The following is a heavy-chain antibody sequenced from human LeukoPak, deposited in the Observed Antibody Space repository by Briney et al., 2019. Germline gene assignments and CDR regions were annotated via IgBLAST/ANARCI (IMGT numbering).Heavy chain of an antibody. CDR1: GFTFSSYW. Sequence: GGSLRLSCAASGFTFSSYWMHWVRQVPGKGLVWVSRINSDGSSTTYADSVKGRFAISRDNAKNTLFLQMNSLSPEDTAVYYCARDRSIEDAFDIWGQGTMVTVSS. J-gene: IGHJ3*02. CDR3: ARDRSIEDAFDI. D-gene: IGHD3-3*02. V-gene: IGHV3-74*03. CDR2: INSDGSST.